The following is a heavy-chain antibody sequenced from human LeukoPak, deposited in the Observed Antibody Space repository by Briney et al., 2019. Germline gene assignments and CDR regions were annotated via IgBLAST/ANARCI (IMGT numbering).Heavy chain of an antibody. J-gene: IGHJ6*03. D-gene: IGHD3-3*01. CDR2: VIPIFGTA. CDR1: GGTFSSYA. CDR3: ARAIFGVVRTHYYMDV. Sequence: ASVKVSCKASGGTFSSYAISWVRQAPGQGLEWMRGVIPIFGTANYAQKFQGRVTITTDESTSTAYMELSSLRSEDTAVYYCARAIFGVVRTHYYMDVWGKGTTVTVSS. V-gene: IGHV1-69*05.